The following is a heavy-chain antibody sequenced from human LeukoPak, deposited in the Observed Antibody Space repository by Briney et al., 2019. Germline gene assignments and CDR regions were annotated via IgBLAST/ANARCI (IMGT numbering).Heavy chain of an antibody. CDR3: ARGHYDSSGSQPTPFDY. D-gene: IGHD3-22*01. Sequence: PGGSLRLSCAASGFTFSSYAMHWVRQAPGKGLEWVAVISYDGSNKYYADSVKGRFTISRDNSKNTLYLQMNSLRAEDTAVYYCARGHYDSSGSQPTPFDYWGQGTLVTVSS. CDR2: ISYDGSNK. CDR1: GFTFSSYA. J-gene: IGHJ4*02. V-gene: IGHV3-30-3*01.